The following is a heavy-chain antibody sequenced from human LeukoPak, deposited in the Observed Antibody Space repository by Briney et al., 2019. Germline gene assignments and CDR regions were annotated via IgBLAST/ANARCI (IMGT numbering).Heavy chain of an antibody. CDR2: THYSGST. D-gene: IGHD6-19*01. CDR1: GGSISNYY. J-gene: IGHJ5*02. CDR3: ARGGWSVDL. Sequence: SETLSLTCTVSGGSISNYYWSWIRQPPGKGLEWIAYTHYSGSTDYNPSLKSRVTISLDTSTSQFSLKANSVTAADTAMYYCARGGWSVDLWGQGTLVTVSS. V-gene: IGHV4-59*01.